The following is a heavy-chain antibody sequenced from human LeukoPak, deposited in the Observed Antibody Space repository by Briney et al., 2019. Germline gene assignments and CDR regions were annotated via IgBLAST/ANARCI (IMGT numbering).Heavy chain of an antibody. CDR3: ARGRHQLDY. CDR2: VYYSGNT. V-gene: IGHV4-59*01. Sequence: SETLSLTCTVSGGSYYWSWIRQPPGKGLEWIGFVYYSGNTNYNPSLKSRVTISLDTSKNQFSLKLRSVTTADTAVYYCARGRHQLDYWGQGTLVTVSS. J-gene: IGHJ4*02. CDR1: GGSYY.